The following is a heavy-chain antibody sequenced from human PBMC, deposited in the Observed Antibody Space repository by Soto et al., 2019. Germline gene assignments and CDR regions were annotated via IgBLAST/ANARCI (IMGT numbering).Heavy chain of an antibody. V-gene: IGHV1-69*13. J-gene: IGHJ4*02. CDR1: GGTFSSYA. D-gene: IGHD5-18*01. CDR3: ARVSGDTAMVTWYYFDY. CDR2: IIPIFGTA. Sequence: EASVKVSCKASGGTFSSYAISWVRQAPGQGLEWKGGIIPIFGTANYAQKFQGRVTITADESTSTAYMELSSLRSEDTAVYYCARVSGDTAMVTWYYFDYWGQGTLVTVSS.